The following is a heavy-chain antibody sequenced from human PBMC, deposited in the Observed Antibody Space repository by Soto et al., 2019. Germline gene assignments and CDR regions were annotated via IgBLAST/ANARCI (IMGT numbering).Heavy chain of an antibody. J-gene: IGHJ4*02. CDR3: AKDRMDYGDLLDY. D-gene: IGHD4-17*01. CDR1: GFTFSSYG. CDR2: ISYDGSNK. V-gene: IGHV3-30*18. Sequence: GGSLRLSCAASGFTFSSYGMHWVRQAPGKGLEWVAVISYDGSNKYYADSVKGRFTISRDNSKNTLYLQMNSLRAEDTAVYYCAKDRMDYGDLLDYWGQGTLVTVSS.